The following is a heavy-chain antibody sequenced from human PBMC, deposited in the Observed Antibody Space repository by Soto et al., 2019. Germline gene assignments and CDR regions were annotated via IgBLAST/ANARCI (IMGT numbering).Heavy chain of an antibody. Sequence: GGSLRLSCAGSGFTFSGPAIHWVRQASGKGLEWVGRIRSKSNDYATSYATSVKGRFTISRDDSRNTAYLQMDRLETEDTAVYYCTVGVVVKAATDYWGQGTLVTVSS. CDR1: GFTFSGPA. D-gene: IGHD2-2*01. CDR2: IRSKSNDYAT. J-gene: IGHJ4*02. V-gene: IGHV3-73*01. CDR3: TVGVVVKAATDY.